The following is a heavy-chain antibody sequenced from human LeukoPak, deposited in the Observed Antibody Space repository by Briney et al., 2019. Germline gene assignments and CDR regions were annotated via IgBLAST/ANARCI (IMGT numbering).Heavy chain of an antibody. Sequence: SETLSLTCTVSGGSISSYYWSWLGQPPGKGLEWFGYIYYSGSTNYNPTLKSRVTISVDTSKNQFSLKLSSVTAADTAVYYCAREGVYSSPFDYWGQGTLVTVSS. CDR2: IYYSGST. J-gene: IGHJ4*02. CDR1: GGSISSYY. D-gene: IGHD6-13*01. CDR3: AREGVYSSPFDY. V-gene: IGHV4-59*01.